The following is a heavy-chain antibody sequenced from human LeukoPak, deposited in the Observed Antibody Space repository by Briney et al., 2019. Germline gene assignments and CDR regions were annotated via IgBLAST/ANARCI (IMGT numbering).Heavy chain of an antibody. CDR1: GYTFIRYA. J-gene: IGHJ5*02. CDR2: IIPIFGTA. D-gene: IGHD2-2*01. V-gene: IGHV1-69*13. Sequence: GASVKVSCKTSGYTFIRYAITWVRQAPGQGLEWMGGIIPIFGTANYAQKFQGRVTITADESTSTAYMELSSLRSEDTAVYYCARSGVPAARVNNWFDPWGQGTLVTVSS. CDR3: ARSGVPAARVNNWFDP.